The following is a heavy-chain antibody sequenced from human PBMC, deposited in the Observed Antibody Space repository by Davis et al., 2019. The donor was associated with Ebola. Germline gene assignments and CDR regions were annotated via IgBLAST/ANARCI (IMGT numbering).Heavy chain of an antibody. CDR2: TYYTSKWYN. J-gene: IGHJ3*02. V-gene: IGHV6-1*01. D-gene: IGHD5-24*01. CDR3: ARGWLRTGLDI. CDR1: GDSVSSGG. Sequence: HSQTLSLTCAIPGDSVSSGGWNWIRQSPSRGLEWLGRTYYTSKWYNHYASSVKSRTTINPDTSKNQFSLQLNSVTPEDTAVYYCARGWLRTGLDIWGQGTMVIVSS.